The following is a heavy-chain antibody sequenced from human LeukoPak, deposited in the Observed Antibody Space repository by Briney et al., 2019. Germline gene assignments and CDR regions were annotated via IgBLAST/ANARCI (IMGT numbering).Heavy chain of an antibody. J-gene: IGHJ4*02. CDR3: ARPDYCGGECYSNYFDY. Sequence: PGGSLRLSCAASGFAFSSYAMHWVRQAPGKGLEWMAVISYDGSNKYYADSVKGRFTISRDNSKNTLYLQMNSLRAEDTAVYYCARPDYCGGECYSNYFDYWGQGTLVTVSS. CDR1: GFAFSSYA. V-gene: IGHV3-30*03. CDR2: ISYDGSNK. D-gene: IGHD2-21*01.